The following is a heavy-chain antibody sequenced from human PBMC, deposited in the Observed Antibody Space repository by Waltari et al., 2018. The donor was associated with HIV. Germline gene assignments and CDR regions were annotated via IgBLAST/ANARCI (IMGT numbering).Heavy chain of an antibody. J-gene: IGHJ5*02. CDR1: GFTFDVYA. D-gene: IGHD3-10*02. CDR3: ARGPMYRWFDP. V-gene: IGHV3-9*01. CDR2: ISWKSGNI. Sequence: EVQLVECWGDLVQPGGSMRLSCAASGFTFDVYAMHWVRQAPGKGLEWVSGISWKSGNIAYADSVKGRFTISRDNAKNSLYLQMSSLRAEDTAFYYCARGPMYRWFDPWGQGTLVTVSS.